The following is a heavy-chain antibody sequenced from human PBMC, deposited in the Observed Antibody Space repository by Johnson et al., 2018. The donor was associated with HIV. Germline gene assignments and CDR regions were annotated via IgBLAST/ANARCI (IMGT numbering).Heavy chain of an antibody. J-gene: IGHJ3*02. CDR2: ISWNSGSI. D-gene: IGHD2-15*01. CDR1: GFTFDDYA. Sequence: VQLVESGGGLVQPGRSLRLSCAASGFTFDDYAMHWVRQAPGKGLEWVSGISWNSGSIGYADSVKGRFTISRDNARNSLYLQMNSLRTEDTAVYYCARARWYLGCGSCCAFDSWGQGTMVTV. CDR3: ARARWYLGCGSCCAFDS. V-gene: IGHV3-9*01.